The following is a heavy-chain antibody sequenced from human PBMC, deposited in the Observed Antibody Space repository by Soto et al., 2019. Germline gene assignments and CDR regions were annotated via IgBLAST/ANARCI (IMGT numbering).Heavy chain of an antibody. CDR1: GGSISSYY. Sequence: SETLSLTCTVSGGSISSYYWSWIRQPPGKGLEWIGYIYYSGSTNYNPSLKSRVTISVDTSKNQFSLKLSSVTAADTAVYYCAKAHGGDYDHRLLFDYWGQGTLVTVSS. V-gene: IGHV4-59*01. CDR2: IYYSGST. J-gene: IGHJ4*02. CDR3: AKAHGGDYDHRLLFDY. D-gene: IGHD4-17*01.